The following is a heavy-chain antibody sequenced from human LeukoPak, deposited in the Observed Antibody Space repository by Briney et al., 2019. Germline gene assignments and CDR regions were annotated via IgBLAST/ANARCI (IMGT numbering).Heavy chain of an antibody. CDR3: ARQVVTAIPDYYGMDV. CDR2: IYYSGST. J-gene: IGHJ6*02. V-gene: IGHV4-39*01. CDR1: GGSISSSSYY. D-gene: IGHD2-21*02. Sequence: SETLSLTCTVSGGSISSSSYYWGWIRQPPGKGLEWIGSIYYSGSTYYNPSLKSRVTISVDTSKNQFSLKLSSVTAADTAVYYCARQVVTAIPDYYGMDVWGQGTTVTVSS.